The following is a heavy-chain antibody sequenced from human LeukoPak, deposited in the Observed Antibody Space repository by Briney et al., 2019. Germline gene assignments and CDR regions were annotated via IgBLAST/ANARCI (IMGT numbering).Heavy chain of an antibody. CDR3: ARDFPGIAVTGTRPLDY. CDR1: GFIVSNNY. D-gene: IGHD6-19*01. CDR2: IYRGGST. V-gene: IGHV3-53*01. Sequence: GRSLRLSFAASGFIVSNNYMTWVRQAPGKGLEWVSVIYRGGSTYYADSVKGRLTISRDNSKNTLYLQMNSLRAEDTAVYYCARDFPGIAVTGTRPLDYWGQGTLVTVSS. J-gene: IGHJ4*02.